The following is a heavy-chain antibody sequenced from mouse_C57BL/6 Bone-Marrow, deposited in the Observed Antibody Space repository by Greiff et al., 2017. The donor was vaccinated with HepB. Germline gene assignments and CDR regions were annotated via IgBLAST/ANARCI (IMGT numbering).Heavy chain of an antibody. CDR3: AREGALLLRDGFAY. D-gene: IGHD1-1*01. CDR2: IDPSDSYT. CDR1: GYTFTSYW. V-gene: IGHV1-69*01. J-gene: IGHJ3*01. Sequence: VQLQQPGAELVMPGASVKLSCKASGYTFTSYWMHWVKQRPGQGLEWIGEIDPSDSYTNYNQKFKGKSTLTVDKSSSTAYMQLSSLTSEDSAVYYCAREGALLLRDGFAYWGQGTLVTVSA.